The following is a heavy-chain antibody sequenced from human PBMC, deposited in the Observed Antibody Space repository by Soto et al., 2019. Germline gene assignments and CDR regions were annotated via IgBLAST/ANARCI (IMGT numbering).Heavy chain of an antibody. J-gene: IGHJ6*02. Sequence: QVQLVESGGGVVQPGRSLRLSCAASGFTFSSYGMHWVRQAPGKGLEWVAVISYDGSNKYYADSVKGRFTISRDNSKNTLYLQMNSLRAEDTAVYYCAKDTHPTYYDFWSGYYRGYYYYGMDVGGQGTTVTVSS. CDR1: GFTFSSYG. CDR2: ISYDGSNK. D-gene: IGHD3-3*01. V-gene: IGHV3-30*18. CDR3: AKDTHPTYYDFWSGYYRGYYYYGMDV.